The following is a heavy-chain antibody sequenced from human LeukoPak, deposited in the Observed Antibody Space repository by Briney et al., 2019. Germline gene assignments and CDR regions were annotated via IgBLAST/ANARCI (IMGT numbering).Heavy chain of an antibody. V-gene: IGHV4-59*01. D-gene: IGHD5-18*01. CDR1: GGSISSYY. CDR2: IYYSGST. CDR3: ARDGGYSYGYPYYYYYMDV. Sequence: TSSETLSLTCTVAGGSISSYYWSWLRQPPGKGLEWVGYIYYSGSTNYNPSLKSRVTISVDTSKNQFSLKLSSVTAADTAVYYCARDGGYSYGYPYYYYYMDVWGKGTTVTVSS. J-gene: IGHJ6*03.